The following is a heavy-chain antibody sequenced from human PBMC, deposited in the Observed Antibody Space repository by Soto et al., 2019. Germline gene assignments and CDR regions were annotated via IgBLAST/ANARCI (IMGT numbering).Heavy chain of an antibody. J-gene: IGHJ3*02. CDR1: GDTFSSYA. D-gene: IGHD3-3*01. CDR2: IIPMFGTA. Sequence: SVKVSCKASGDTFSSYAINWVRQAPGQGLEWMGGIIPMFGTANYAQKFKGRVTITAGESTSTVYMELSRLRSDDTAVYYCAREPGDFWSGKYDAFDIWGQGTMVTVSS. CDR3: AREPGDFWSGKYDAFDI. V-gene: IGHV1-69*13.